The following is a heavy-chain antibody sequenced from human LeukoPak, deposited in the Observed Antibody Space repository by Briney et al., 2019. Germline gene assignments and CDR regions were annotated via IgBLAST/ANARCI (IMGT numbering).Heavy chain of an antibody. CDR3: AKEGSGSYGDAFDI. J-gene: IGHJ3*02. V-gene: IGHV3-74*01. CDR1: GFTFSNYW. CDR2: ISSDGNNI. D-gene: IGHD1-26*01. Sequence: GGSLRLSCAASGFTFSNYWMHWVRQVPGKGLVWVSRISSDGNNIQYADSVKGRFTISRDNAKNTLYLQMNSLRAEDTAVYYCAKEGSGSYGDAFDIWGQGTMVTVSS.